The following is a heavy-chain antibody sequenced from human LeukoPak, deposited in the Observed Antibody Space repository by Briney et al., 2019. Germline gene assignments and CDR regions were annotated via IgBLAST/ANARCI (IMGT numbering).Heavy chain of an antibody. J-gene: IGHJ4*02. V-gene: IGHV3-21*01. CDR2: ISSRSSHI. CDR3: ARVLAAAGTLHFDH. Sequence: KPGGSLRLSCAASGFTFSSYSMNWVRQAPGKGLEWVSSISSRSSHIYYADSVKGRFTISRDDAKNSLNLQMNSLRAEDTAVYYCARVLAAAGTLHFDHWGQVVLVSVSS. D-gene: IGHD6-13*01. CDR1: GFTFSSYS.